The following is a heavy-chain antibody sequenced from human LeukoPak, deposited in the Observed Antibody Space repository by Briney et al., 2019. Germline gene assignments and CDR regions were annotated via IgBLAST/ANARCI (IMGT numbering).Heavy chain of an antibody. Sequence: GGSLRLSCATSGFSFTDYPMNWVRQAPGKGLEWISNIRTTAEGAKYAYYADSVKGRATISRDDGKNTLYLHMNSLRDDDTAVYYCATDQRYAFDYWGQGILVTVSA. CDR1: GFSFTDYP. D-gene: IGHD3-9*01. V-gene: IGHV3-48*02. J-gene: IGHJ4*02. CDR2: IRTTAEGAKYA. CDR3: ATDQRYAFDY.